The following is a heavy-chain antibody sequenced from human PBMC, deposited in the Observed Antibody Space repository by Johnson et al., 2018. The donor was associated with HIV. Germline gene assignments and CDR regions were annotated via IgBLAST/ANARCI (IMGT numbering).Heavy chain of an antibody. CDR1: RFTFSSYA. CDR3: ARVLGSSRRGAFDI. CDR2: ISYDGSNK. D-gene: IGHD6-6*01. Sequence: QVQLVESGGGVVQPGRSLRLSCAASRFTFSSYAMHWVRQAPGKGLEWVAVISYDGSNKYYADSVKGRFTISRDNSKNTLYLQMNSLRAEDTAVYYCARVLGSSRRGAFDIWGQGTMVTVSS. V-gene: IGHV3-30*04. J-gene: IGHJ3*02.